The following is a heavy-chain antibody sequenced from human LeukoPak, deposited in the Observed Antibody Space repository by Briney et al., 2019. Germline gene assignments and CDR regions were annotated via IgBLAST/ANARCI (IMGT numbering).Heavy chain of an antibody. Sequence: SETLSLTCAVYGGSFSGYYWSWIRQPPGKGLEWIGEINHSGSTNYNPSLKSRVTISVDTSKNQFSLKLSSVTAADTAVYYCARCNPPFCQWLARRAFDIWGQGTMVTVSS. J-gene: IGHJ3*02. CDR1: GGSFSGYY. CDR2: INHSGST. CDR3: ARCNPPFCQWLARRAFDI. V-gene: IGHV4-34*01. D-gene: IGHD6-19*01.